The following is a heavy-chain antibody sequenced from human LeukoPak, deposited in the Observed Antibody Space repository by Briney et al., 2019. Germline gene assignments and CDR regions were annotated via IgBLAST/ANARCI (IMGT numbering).Heavy chain of an antibody. J-gene: IGHJ4*02. CDR3: ARGRPLEWLFNYFDY. CDR2: IIPIFGTA. D-gene: IGHD3-3*01. CDR1: GGTFSSYA. V-gene: IGHV1-69*13. Sequence: GASGKVSCKASGGTFSSYAISWVRQAPGQGLEWMGGIIPIFGTANYEQKFQGRVTITADESMSTAYMELSSLRSEDTAVYYCARGRPLEWLFNYFDYWGQGTLVTVSS.